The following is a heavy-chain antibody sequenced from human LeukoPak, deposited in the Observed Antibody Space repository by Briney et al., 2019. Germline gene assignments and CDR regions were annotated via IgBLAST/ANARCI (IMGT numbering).Heavy chain of an antibody. CDR1: GFTFSSYA. J-gene: IGHJ4*02. CDR3: SRDLGD. Sequence: GGSLRLSCAASGFTFSSYAMHWVRQAPGKGLEWVAVISYDGSNKYYADSVKGRFTISRDNSKNTLYLQMNSLRAEDTAVYYCSRDLGDWGQGTLVTVSS. V-gene: IGHV3-30-3*01. CDR2: ISYDGSNK.